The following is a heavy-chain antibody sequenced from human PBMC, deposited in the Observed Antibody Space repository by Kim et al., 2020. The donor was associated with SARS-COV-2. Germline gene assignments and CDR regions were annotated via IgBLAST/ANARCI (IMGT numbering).Heavy chain of an antibody. CDR2: IYNTGTP. D-gene: IGHD5-18*01. V-gene: IGHV4-39*07. J-gene: IGHJ3*01. CDR3: AGVTALHDAFDL. Sequence: SETLSLTCSVSGASVSSSSYYWGWIRQSQAKGREWMGPIYNTGTPHNTPSLQSRVTISLDKSRNHFSLNLNSVTAADTAVYYCAGVTALHDAFDLWGQGTMVTVSS. CDR1: GASVSSSSYY.